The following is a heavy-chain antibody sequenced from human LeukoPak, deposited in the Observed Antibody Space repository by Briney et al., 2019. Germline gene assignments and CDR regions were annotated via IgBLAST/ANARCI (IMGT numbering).Heavy chain of an antibody. CDR2: INPNSGGT. Sequence: GASVNVSCKASGYTFTGYYMHWVRQAPGQGLEWMGWINPNSGGTNYAQKFQGRVTMTRDTSISTAYMELSRLRSDDTAVYYCARVSFWVVVPAALDYWGQGTLVTVSS. J-gene: IGHJ4*02. D-gene: IGHD2-2*01. CDR3: ARVSFWVVVPAALDY. CDR1: GYTFTGYY. V-gene: IGHV1-2*02.